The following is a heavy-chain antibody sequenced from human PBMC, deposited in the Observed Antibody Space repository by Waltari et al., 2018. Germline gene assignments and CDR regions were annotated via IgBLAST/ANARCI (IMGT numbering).Heavy chain of an antibody. D-gene: IGHD3-16*01. CDR3: ARGHSDLGP. Sequence: QLQLQESGPGLVKPSETLSLTCTVPGGSISSSRYYWGWIRQPPGKGLEWIGSIYYSGSTYYNPSLKSRVTISVDTSKNQFSLKLSSVTAADTAVYYCARGHSDLGPWGQGTLVTVSS. CDR1: GGSISSSRYY. CDR2: IYYSGST. V-gene: IGHV4-39*07. J-gene: IGHJ5*02.